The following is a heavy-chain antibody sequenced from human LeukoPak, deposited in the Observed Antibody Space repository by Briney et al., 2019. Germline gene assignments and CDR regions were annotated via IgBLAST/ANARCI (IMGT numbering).Heavy chain of an antibody. D-gene: IGHD2-15*01. CDR3: ARGGYCSGGSCYTPYNWFDP. CDR1: GVTFSSYI. V-gene: IGHV3-21*01. CDR2: ISSSNIYI. J-gene: IGHJ5*02. Sequence: GGSLRLSCAASGVTFSSYIMNWVRQAPGKGLEWVSSISSSNIYIYYADSVKGRFTISRDNAKNSLYLQMNSLRAEDTAVYYCARGGYCSGGSCYTPYNWFDPWGQGTLVTVSS.